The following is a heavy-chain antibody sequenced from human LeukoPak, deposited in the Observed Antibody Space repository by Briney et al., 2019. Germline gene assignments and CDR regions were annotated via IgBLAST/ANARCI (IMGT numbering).Heavy chain of an antibody. CDR2: IIPIFGTA. D-gene: IGHD3-22*01. Sequence: ASVKVSCNASGGTFSSYAISWVRQAPGQGLEWMGGIIPIFGTANYAQKFQGRVTITADKSTSTAYMELSSLRSEDTAVYYCARRGIVSKGAFDIWGQGTMVTVSS. CDR1: GGTFSSYA. V-gene: IGHV1-69*06. CDR3: ARRGIVSKGAFDI. J-gene: IGHJ3*02.